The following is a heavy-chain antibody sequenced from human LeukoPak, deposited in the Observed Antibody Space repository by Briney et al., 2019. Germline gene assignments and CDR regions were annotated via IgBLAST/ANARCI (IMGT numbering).Heavy chain of an antibody. Sequence: SQPLSLTCAISGDSFSSNSAAWNWIRQSPSRGLEWLGRTYYRSKWYNDYAVSVKSRITINPDTSKNQFSLQLNSVTPEDTAVYYCARGKWELLSHYWCFDLWGRGTLVTVSS. CDR2: TYYRSKWYN. J-gene: IGHJ2*01. V-gene: IGHV6-1*01. CDR1: GDSFSSNSAA. CDR3: ARGKWELLSHYWCFDL. D-gene: IGHD1-26*01.